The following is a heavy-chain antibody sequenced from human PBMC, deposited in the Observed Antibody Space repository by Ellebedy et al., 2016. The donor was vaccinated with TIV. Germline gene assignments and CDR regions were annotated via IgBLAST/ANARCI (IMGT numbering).Heavy chain of an antibody. Sequence: GESLKISCAASGFTFDDYGMSWVRQAPGKGLEWVADIKTDGSETYYVDSVKGRFTISRENAKNALFLQMDGLRVDDSAVYYCVGFGVFNLWGQGAPVTVSS. J-gene: IGHJ5*02. CDR1: GFTFDDYG. CDR2: IKTDGSET. D-gene: IGHD3-3*01. V-gene: IGHV3-7*01. CDR3: VGFGVFNL.